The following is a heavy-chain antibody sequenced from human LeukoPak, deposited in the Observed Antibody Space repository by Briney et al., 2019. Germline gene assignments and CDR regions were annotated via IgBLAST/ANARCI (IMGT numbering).Heavy chain of an antibody. CDR1: GFTFSTCW. D-gene: IGHD2-21*01. Sequence: PGGSLRLPCAASGFTFSTCWMTWVREAPGKGLEGVANIKQDGSERYYVDSVKGRFTISRDNAKSSLYLQMNSLRAEDTAVYYCAKSLVVVNDPPDYWGQGTLVTVSS. CDR3: AKSLVVVNDPPDY. V-gene: IGHV3-7*01. CDR2: IKQDGSER. J-gene: IGHJ4*02.